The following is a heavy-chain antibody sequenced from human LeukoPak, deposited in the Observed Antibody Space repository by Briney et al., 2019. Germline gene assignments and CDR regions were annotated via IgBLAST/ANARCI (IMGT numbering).Heavy chain of an antibody. J-gene: IGHJ5*02. CDR2: MNPNGGNT. V-gene: IGHV1-8*01. CDR1: GYTFTSYD. Sequence: ASVKVSCKASGYTFTSYDINWVRQATGQGLEWMGWMNPNGGNTGYAQKFQGRVTMTRNTSISTAYMELSSLRSEDTAVYYCARVPVLYSSGWYWFDPWGQGTLVTVSS. CDR3: ARVPVLYSSGWYWFDP. D-gene: IGHD6-19*01.